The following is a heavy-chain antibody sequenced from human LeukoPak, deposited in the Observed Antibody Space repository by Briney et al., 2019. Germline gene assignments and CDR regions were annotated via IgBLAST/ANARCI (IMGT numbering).Heavy chain of an antibody. J-gene: IGHJ4*02. Sequence: SETLSLTCTVSGGSITYYYWSWIRQPPGKGLEWIGYVHYSGSTNYNPSLKSRVTISVDTSKNQFSLKLTSVTAADTAVYYCARRSGIGETFEYWSQGTLVTVSS. D-gene: IGHD6-13*01. CDR1: GGSITYYY. V-gene: IGHV4-59*01. CDR2: VHYSGST. CDR3: ARRSGIGETFEY.